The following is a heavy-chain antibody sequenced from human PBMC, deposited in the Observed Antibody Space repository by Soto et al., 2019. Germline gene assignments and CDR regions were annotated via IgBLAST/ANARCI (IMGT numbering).Heavy chain of an antibody. Sequence: SETLSLTCAVSGAYMRTDYYYWSWVRQKPGKDLEWIGHMHHSGRTHYNPSLKSRVAISVDTSKNQFSLYLNSVTAADTAVYYCARWVEVSLDYFDSWGQGTPVT. J-gene: IGHJ4*02. V-gene: IGHV4-31*11. CDR1: GAYMRTDYYY. CDR3: ARWVEVSLDYFDS. CDR2: MHHSGRT. D-gene: IGHD2-15*01.